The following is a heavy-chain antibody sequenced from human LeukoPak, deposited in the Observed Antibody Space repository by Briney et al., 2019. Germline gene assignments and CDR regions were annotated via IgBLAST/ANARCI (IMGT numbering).Heavy chain of an antibody. J-gene: IGHJ6*02. CDR2: TNRDGSEK. D-gene: IGHD1-26*01. CDR3: TRGGAGSGDPYYYYYGMDV. Sequence: GGSLRLSCAASEFTFTNFWMSWVRQAPGKGLEWVANTNRDGSEKYYVDSVKGRVTISRDNAMNFLYLQLNSLRVDDTAVYYCTRGGAGSGDPYYYYYGMDVWGQGTTVTVSS. V-gene: IGHV3-7*01. CDR1: EFTFTNFW.